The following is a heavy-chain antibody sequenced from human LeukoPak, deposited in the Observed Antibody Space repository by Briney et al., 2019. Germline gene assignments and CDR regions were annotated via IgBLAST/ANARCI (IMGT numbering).Heavy chain of an antibody. CDR3: ARDSRRILPSD. CDR1: GFTVSSNY. D-gene: IGHD2-15*01. Sequence: PGGSLRLSCAASGFTVSSNYMSWVRQPPGKGLEWVSVIYSGGSTYYADSVKGRFTISRDNSKNTLYLQMNSLRAEDTAVYYCARDSRRILPSDWGQGTLVTVSS. CDR2: IYSGGST. J-gene: IGHJ4*02. V-gene: IGHV3-66*01.